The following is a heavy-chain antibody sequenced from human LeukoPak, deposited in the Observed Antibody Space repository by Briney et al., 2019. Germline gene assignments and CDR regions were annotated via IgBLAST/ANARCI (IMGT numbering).Heavy chain of an antibody. CDR3: AKGGSGYFLDL. J-gene: IGHJ5*02. D-gene: IGHD3-22*01. Sequence: GGSLRLSCAASGFIFNNYGLIWVRQAPGKGLEWVSAISNDGGGTTYADFVKGRFTISRDNSKNTLFLQMNSLRAEDTALYYCAKGGSGYFLDLWGQGALVTVSS. CDR1: GFIFNNYG. V-gene: IGHV3-23*01. CDR2: ISNDGGGT.